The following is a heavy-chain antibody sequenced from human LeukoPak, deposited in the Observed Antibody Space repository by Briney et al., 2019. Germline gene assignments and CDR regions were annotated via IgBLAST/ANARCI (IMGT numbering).Heavy chain of an antibody. Sequence: GGSLRLSCAASGFTFSSYAMSWVRQAPGKGLEWVSAISGSGGSTYYADSVKGRFTISRDNSKNTLYLQMNSLRAEDTAVYYCAEATYYYYDSSGYDLDYWGQGTLVTVSS. V-gene: IGHV3-23*01. CDR1: GFTFSSYA. D-gene: IGHD3-22*01. CDR3: AEATYYYYDSSGYDLDY. CDR2: ISGSGGST. J-gene: IGHJ4*02.